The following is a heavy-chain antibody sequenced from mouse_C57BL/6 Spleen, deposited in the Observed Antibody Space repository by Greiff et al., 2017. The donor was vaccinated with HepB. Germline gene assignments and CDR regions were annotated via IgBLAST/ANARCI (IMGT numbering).Heavy chain of an antibody. CDR1: GYTFTDYE. D-gene: IGHD2-3*01. CDR3: TRYGDGYYTWFAY. J-gene: IGHJ3*01. V-gene: IGHV1-15*01. CDR2: IDPETGGT. Sequence: VQLQQSGAELVRPGASVTLSCKASGYTFTDYEMHWVKQTPVHGLEWIGAIDPETGGTAYNQKFKGKAILTADKSSSTAYMELRSLTSEDSAVYYCTRYGDGYYTWFAYWGQGTLVTVSA.